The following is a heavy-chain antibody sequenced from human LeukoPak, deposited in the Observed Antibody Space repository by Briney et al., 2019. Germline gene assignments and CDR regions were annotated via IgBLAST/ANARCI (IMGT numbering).Heavy chain of an antibody. D-gene: IGHD2-15*01. CDR3: ARNIVVVAASHDAFDI. V-gene: IGHV1-46*01. CDR1: GYTFTGYY. Sequence: GASVKVSCKASGYTFTGYYMHWVRQAPGQGLEWMGIINPSGGSTSYAQKFQGRVTMTRDVSTSTVYMELSSLRSEDTAVYYCARNIVVVAASHDAFDIWGQGTMVTVSS. CDR2: INPSGGST. J-gene: IGHJ3*02.